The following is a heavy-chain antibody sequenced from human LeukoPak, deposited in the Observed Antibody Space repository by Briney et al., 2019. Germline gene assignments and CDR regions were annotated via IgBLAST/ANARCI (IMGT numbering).Heavy chain of an antibody. D-gene: IGHD2-15*01. J-gene: IGHJ4*02. CDR1: QFTFSIYT. CDR2: ISSTSSNI. Sequence: GESLRLSCEASQFTFSIYTMNWVRQAPGKGLEWVSSISSTSSNIYYSDSVKGRFTISRDNAKNSLYLQMNNLRAEDTGVYYCAKDASRWSPDPFDYWGQGAPVTVSS. CDR3: AKDASRWSPDPFDY. V-gene: IGHV3-21*01.